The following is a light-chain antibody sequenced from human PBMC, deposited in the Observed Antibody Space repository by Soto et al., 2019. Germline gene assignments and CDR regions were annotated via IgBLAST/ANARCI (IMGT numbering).Light chain of an antibody. CDR1: SSDVGGYNY. J-gene: IGLJ2*01. Sequence: QSVLTQPASVSGSPGQSITISCTGTSSDVGGYNYVSWYQQHPGKAPKLMIYDVSNRPSGVSNRFSGSKSGNTASPTISGLQAEDEADYYCSSYTSSILFGGGTKLTVL. CDR3: SSYTSSIL. V-gene: IGLV2-14*01. CDR2: DVS.